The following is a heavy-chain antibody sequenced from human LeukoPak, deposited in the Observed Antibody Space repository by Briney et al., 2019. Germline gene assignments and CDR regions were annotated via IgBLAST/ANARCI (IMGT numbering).Heavy chain of an antibody. D-gene: IGHD3-16*01. J-gene: IGHJ5*02. CDR3: ARGPRQYDYVWGSYGLGIKNWFDP. CDR1: GYTFTSYD. V-gene: IGHV1-8*01. CDR2: MNPNSGNT. Sequence: GASLKVSCKASGYTFTSYDINWVRQATGQGLEWMGWMNPNSGNTRYAQKFQGRVTMTRNTSISTAYMELSSLRSEDTAMYYCARGPRQYDYVWGSYGLGIKNWFDPWGQGTLVTVSS.